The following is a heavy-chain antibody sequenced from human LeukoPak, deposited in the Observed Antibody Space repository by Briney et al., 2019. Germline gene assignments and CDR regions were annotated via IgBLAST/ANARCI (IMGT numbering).Heavy chain of an antibody. CDR3: ARHRGGWDAFDI. CDR1: GGSIFIGSYY. J-gene: IGHJ3*02. V-gene: IGHV4-39*01. CDR2: VDYSGST. Sequence: SETLSLTCTVSGGSIFIGSYYWGWIRQPPGKGLEWIGSVDYSGSTYYSPSLKSRVTVSVDTSKNQFSLKLSSVTAADTAVYYCARHRGGWDAFDIWGQGTVVPVSP.